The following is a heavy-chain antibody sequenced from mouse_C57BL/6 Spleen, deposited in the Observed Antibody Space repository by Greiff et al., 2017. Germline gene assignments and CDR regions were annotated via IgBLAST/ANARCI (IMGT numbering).Heavy chain of an antibody. CDR3: ARRGAQARGLAY. J-gene: IGHJ3*01. Sequence: EVQLQQSGPELVKPGASVKIPCKASGYTFTDYNMDWVKQSHGKSLEWIGDINPNNGGTIYNQKFKGKATLTVDKSSSTAYMELRSLTSEDTAVYYCARRGAQARGLAYWGQGTLVTVSA. CDR2: INPNNGGT. V-gene: IGHV1-18*01. CDR1: GYTFTDYN. D-gene: IGHD3-2*02.